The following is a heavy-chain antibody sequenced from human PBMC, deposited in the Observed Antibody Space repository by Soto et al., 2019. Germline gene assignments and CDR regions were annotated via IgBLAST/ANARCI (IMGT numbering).Heavy chain of an antibody. J-gene: IGHJ6*02. D-gene: IGHD2-15*01. CDR3: ARGEVVVVVAADYSYCGMDV. CDR2: IIPILGIA. V-gene: IGHV1-69*02. CDR1: GGTFSSYT. Sequence: QVQLVQSGAEVKKPGSSVKVSCKASGGTFSSYTISWVRQAPGQGLEWMGRIIPILGIANYAQKFQGRVTLTADKSPSTAYMELSSLRSEDTGVYYCARGEVVVVVAADYSYCGMDVWGQGTTVTVSS.